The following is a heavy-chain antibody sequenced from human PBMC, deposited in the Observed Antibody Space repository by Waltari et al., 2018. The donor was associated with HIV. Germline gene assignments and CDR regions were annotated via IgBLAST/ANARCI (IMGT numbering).Heavy chain of an antibody. CDR1: GGTFSSYA. CDR3: AGRFLEYPPYFTEWDY. V-gene: IGHV1-69*06. D-gene: IGHD3-3*01. J-gene: IGHJ4*02. Sequence: QVQLVQSGAEVKKHGSSVKVSCKASGGTFSSYAISWVRQAPGQGLEWMGGIIPIFGTANYAQKFQGRVTITADKSTSTAYMELSSLRSEDTAVYYCAGRFLEYPPYFTEWDYWGQGTLVTVSS. CDR2: IIPIFGTA.